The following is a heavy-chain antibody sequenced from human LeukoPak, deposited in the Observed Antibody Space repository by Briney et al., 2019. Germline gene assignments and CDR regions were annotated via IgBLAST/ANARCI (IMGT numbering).Heavy chain of an antibody. CDR1: GFTFSNAW. J-gene: IGHJ4*02. CDR2: INQDGSEK. V-gene: IGHV3-7*01. CDR3: ARGPFVVIAY. D-gene: IGHD2-21*01. Sequence: PGGSLRLSCAASGFTFSNAWMSWVRQAPGKGLEWVANINQDGSEKYYVDSVKGRFTISRDNAKNSLYLQMNSLRAEDTAVYYCARGPFVVIAYWGQGTPVTVSS.